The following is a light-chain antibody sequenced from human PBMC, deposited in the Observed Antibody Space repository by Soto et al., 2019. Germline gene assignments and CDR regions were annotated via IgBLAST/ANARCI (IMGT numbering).Light chain of an antibody. CDR3: QQYNSYPVT. V-gene: IGKV1-5*03. CDR2: KAS. CDR1: QTISSW. Sequence: DIQMTQSPYTLSGSVGDSVTITCRASQTISSWLAWYQQKPGKAPKLLIYKASTLKSGVPSRFSGSGSGTEFTLTISSLQPDDFATYYCQQYNSYPVTFGQGTKVDIK. J-gene: IGKJ1*01.